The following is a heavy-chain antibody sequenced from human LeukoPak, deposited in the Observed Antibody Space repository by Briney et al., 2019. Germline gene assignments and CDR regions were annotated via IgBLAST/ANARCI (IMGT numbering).Heavy chain of an antibody. J-gene: IGHJ4*02. CDR1: GGSISSSSYY. CDR3: ARDRMDDSSGYYPGDY. D-gene: IGHD3-22*01. V-gene: IGHV4-39*07. Sequence: SETLSLTCTVSGGSISSSSYYWGWIRQLPGKGLEWIGSIYYSGSTYYNPSLKSRVTISVDTSKNQFSLKLSSVTAADTAVYYCARDRMDDSSGYYPGDYWGQGTLVTVSS. CDR2: IYYSGST.